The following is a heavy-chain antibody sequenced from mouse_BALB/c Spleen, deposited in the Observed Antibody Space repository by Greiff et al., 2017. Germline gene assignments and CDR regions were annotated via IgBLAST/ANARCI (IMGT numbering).Heavy chain of an antibody. J-gene: IGHJ3*01. D-gene: IGHD4-1*01. CDR2: IDPENGDT. CDR3: NAGTANWDPY. Sequence: EVQLQQSGAELVRSGASVKLSCTASGFNIKDYYMHWVKQRPEQGLEWIGWIDPENGDTEYAPKFQGKATMTADTSSNTAYLQLSSLTSEDTAVYYCNAGTANWDPYWGQGTLVTVSA. V-gene: IGHV14-4*02. CDR1: GFNIKDYY.